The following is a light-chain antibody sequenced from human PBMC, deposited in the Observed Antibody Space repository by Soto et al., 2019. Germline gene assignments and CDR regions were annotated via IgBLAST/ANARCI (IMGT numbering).Light chain of an antibody. J-gene: IGKJ4*01. Sequence: EIGLTQSPGTLSLSPGERATLSCRASQSVSTTYLAWYQQKPGQAPRLLIYDASSRATGIPDRFSGSGSGTDFTLTISRLQPEDFAVYYCQQYASSPLTFGGGTKVELK. CDR3: QQYASSPLT. CDR1: QSVSTTY. CDR2: DAS. V-gene: IGKV3-20*01.